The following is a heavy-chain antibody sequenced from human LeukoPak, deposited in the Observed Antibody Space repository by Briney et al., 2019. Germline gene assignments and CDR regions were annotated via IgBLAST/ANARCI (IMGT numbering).Heavy chain of an antibody. J-gene: IGHJ4*02. CDR2: IKLDGSEK. V-gene: IGHV3-7*03. CDR1: GFTFGKYW. CDR3: ASTPFYDYVWGSYRYRGLFDN. D-gene: IGHD3-16*02. Sequence: GGSLRLSCVASGFTFGKYWMSWVRQAPGKGLEWVANIKLDGSEKNYVDSVKGRFTISRDNTKNSLYLQMNSLRAEDTAVYYCASTPFYDYVWGSYRYRGLFDNWGQGTLVTVSS.